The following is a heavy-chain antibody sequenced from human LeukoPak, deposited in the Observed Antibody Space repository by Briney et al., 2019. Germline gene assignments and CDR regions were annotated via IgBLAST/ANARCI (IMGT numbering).Heavy chain of an antibody. CDR1: GYSFTSYW. CDR2: IDPSDSYT. D-gene: IGHD3-10*01. CDR3: ARLTMVRGVIIMAIDY. J-gene: IGHJ4*02. V-gene: IGHV5-10-1*01. Sequence: GESLRISCKGSGYSFTSYWISWGRQMPGKGLGWMGRIDPSDSYTNYSPSFQGHVTISADKSISTAYLQWSSLKASDTAMYYCARLTMVRGVIIMAIDYWGQGTLVTVSS.